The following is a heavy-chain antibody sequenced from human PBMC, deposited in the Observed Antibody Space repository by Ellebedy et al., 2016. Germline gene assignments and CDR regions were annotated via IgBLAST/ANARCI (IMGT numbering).Heavy chain of an antibody. CDR2: ISGDSTYT. D-gene: IGHD1-20*01. V-gene: IGHV3-11*06. Sequence: GESLKISCTASGFTFSDYYMTWIRQAPGKGLEWVSYISGDSTYTNYAVSVRGRFTISRDNAKNSLYLQMNSLRAEDTAVYYCARGGPLTGTTDYFDYWGQGTLVTVSS. CDR1: GFTFSDYY. J-gene: IGHJ4*02. CDR3: ARGGPLTGTTDYFDY.